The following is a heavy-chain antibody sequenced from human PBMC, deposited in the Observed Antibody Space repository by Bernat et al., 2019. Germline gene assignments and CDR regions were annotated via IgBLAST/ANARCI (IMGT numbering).Heavy chain of an antibody. CDR1: GYTFTGYY. CDR3: ARHEVRQPGFWSGYYPNYYYYYYMDV. J-gene: IGHJ6*03. CDR2: INPNSGGT. Sequence: QVQLVQSGAEVKKPGASVKVSCKASGYTFTGYYMHWVRQAPGQGLEWMGWINPNSGGTNYAQKFQGWVTMTRDTSISTAYMELSWLRSDDTAMYYCARHEVRQPGFWSGYYPNYYYYYYMDVWGKGTTVTVSS. V-gene: IGHV1-2*04. D-gene: IGHD3-3*01.